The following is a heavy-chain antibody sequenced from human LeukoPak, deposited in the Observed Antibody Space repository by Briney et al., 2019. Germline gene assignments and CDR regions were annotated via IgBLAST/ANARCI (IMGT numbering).Heavy chain of an antibody. Sequence: SETLSLTCTVSAGSISSSSHHWGWIRQSPGKGLEWIGSVYYGRTTYYNPSLSSRVTIFVVTSKNQLSLQLNSVTAADTAVYYCVRHDGRSGGTMGALDSWGQGSLVTVSS. CDR3: VRHDGRSGGTMGALDS. V-gene: IGHV4-39*01. D-gene: IGHD4-23*01. J-gene: IGHJ4*02. CDR1: AGSISSSSHH. CDR2: VYYGRTT.